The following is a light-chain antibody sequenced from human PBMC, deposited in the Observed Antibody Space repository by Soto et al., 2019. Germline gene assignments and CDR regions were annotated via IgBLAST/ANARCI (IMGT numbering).Light chain of an antibody. V-gene: IGLV1-47*01. CDR3: GSWDSSLSAYV. CDR2: RNN. Sequence: QSVLTQPPSASGTPGQGVTISCSGSTSNIGSNYVYWYQQLPGTAPKLLIYRNNQRPSGVPDRFSGSKSGTSASLAISGLRSDDEADYYCGSWDSSLSAYVFGTGTKVTV. J-gene: IGLJ1*01. CDR1: TSNIGSNY.